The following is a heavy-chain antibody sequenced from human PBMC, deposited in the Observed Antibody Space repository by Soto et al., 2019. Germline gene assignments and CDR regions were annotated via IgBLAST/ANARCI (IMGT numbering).Heavy chain of an antibody. V-gene: IGHV4-39*01. D-gene: IGHD6-19*01. J-gene: IGHJ5*02. CDR1: GGSISSSSYY. CDR2: IYYSGST. CDR3: ARQKYSSGRNNWFDP. Sequence: SETLSLTCTVSGGSISSSSYYWGWIRQPPGKGLEWIGSIYYSGSTYYNPSLKSRVTISVDTSKNQFSLRLSSVTAADTAVYYCARQKYSSGRNNWFDPWGQGTLVTVSS.